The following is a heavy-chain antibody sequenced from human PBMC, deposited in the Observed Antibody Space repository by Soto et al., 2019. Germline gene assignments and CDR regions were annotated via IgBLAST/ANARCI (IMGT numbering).Heavy chain of an antibody. CDR2: IGGGGDST. Sequence: DVQLLESGGDLVQPGGSLRLSCAASGFTFISYAMNWVRQAPGKGLEWVSAIGGGGDSTYYADSVKGRFTTSRDNSKSTLYLPMNSLRAEVTALYYCAKVGRSTLANYFDSWGQGTLVTVSS. V-gene: IGHV3-23*01. J-gene: IGHJ4*02. CDR3: AKVGRSTLANYFDS. CDR1: GFTFISYA.